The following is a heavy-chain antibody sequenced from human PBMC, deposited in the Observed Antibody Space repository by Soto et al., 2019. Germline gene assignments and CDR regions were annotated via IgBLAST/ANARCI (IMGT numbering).Heavy chain of an antibody. J-gene: IGHJ4*02. V-gene: IGHV1-69*01. D-gene: IGHD5-18*01. CDR1: GGTFSSYA. Sequence: QVQLVQSGAEVKKPGSSVKVSCKSSGGTFSSYAISWVRQAPGQGLEWMGGIIPIFGTANYAQKFQGRVTITADDSTSTAYMELSSLRSDDTAVYYCARSRGQRIQLWSQTEYFDYWGQGTLVTVSS. CDR3: ARSRGQRIQLWSQTEYFDY. CDR2: IIPIFGTA.